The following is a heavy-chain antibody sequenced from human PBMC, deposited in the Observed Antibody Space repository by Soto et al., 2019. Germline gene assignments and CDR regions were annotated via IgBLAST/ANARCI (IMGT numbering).Heavy chain of an antibody. CDR2: INAGNGNT. CDR3: ARELQGLYYFDY. CDR1: GYTFISDA. V-gene: IGHV1-3*01. J-gene: IGHJ4*02. D-gene: IGHD2-15*01. Sequence: ASVKVSCKASGYTFISDAIHWGRQAPGQRLEWMGWINAGNGNTKYSQKFQGRVTITRDTSASTAYMELTSLRSEDTAVYYCARELQGLYYFDYWGQGTLVTSPQ.